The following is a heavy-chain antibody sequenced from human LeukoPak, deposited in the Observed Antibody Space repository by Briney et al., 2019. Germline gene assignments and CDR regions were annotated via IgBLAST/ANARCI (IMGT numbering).Heavy chain of an antibody. V-gene: IGHV4-39*07. CDR2: IYYSGST. Sequence: SETLSLTCTVSGDSISSYYWGWIRQPPGKGLEWIGSIYYSGSTYYNPSLKSRVTISVDTSKNQFSLKLSSVTAADTAVYYCATSDGSGSRVGIFYYYYMDVWGKGTTVTVSS. D-gene: IGHD3-10*01. CDR3: ATSDGSGSRVGIFYYYYMDV. CDR1: GDSISSYY. J-gene: IGHJ6*03.